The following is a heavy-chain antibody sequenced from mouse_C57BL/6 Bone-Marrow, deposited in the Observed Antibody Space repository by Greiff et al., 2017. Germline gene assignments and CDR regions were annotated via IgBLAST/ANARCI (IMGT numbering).Heavy chain of an antibody. Sequence: QVQLQQSGAELARPGASVKLSCKASGYTITSYGISWVKQRTGQGLEWIGEIYPRSGNTYYNEKFKGKATLTADKSSSTAYMELRRLTSEDSAVYFCARGLLRLYYFDYWGQGTTLTVSS. J-gene: IGHJ2*01. V-gene: IGHV1-81*01. CDR3: ARGLLRLYYFDY. CDR1: GYTITSYG. CDR2: IYPRSGNT. D-gene: IGHD1-1*01.